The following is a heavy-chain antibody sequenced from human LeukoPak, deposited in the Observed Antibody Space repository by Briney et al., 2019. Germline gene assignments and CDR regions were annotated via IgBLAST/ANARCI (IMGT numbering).Heavy chain of an antibody. CDR3: ARVTYSSGGSDY. CDR1: GGSITNYY. CDR2: IYYSGRT. V-gene: IGHV4-59*01. D-gene: IGHD6-19*01. Sequence: PSETLSLTCTVSGGSITNYYWSWMRQPPRKGREWIGYIYYSGRTNYNPSLKSRVTISVDTSKSQFSLKLSSVTAADTAIYYCARVTYSSGGSDYWGQGTLVTVSS. J-gene: IGHJ4*02.